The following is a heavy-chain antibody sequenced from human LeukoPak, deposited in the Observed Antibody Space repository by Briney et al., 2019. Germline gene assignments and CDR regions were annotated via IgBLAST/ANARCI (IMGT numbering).Heavy chain of an antibody. Sequence: PSETPSLTCAVYGGSFSGYYWSWIRQPPGKGLEWIGEINHSGSTNYNLSLKSRVTISVDTSKNQFSLKLSSVTAADTAVYYCARGIFFPKYYFDYWGQGTLVTVSS. CDR2: INHSGST. J-gene: IGHJ4*02. CDR1: GGSFSGYY. CDR3: ARGIFFPKYYFDY. V-gene: IGHV4-34*01. D-gene: IGHD3-9*01.